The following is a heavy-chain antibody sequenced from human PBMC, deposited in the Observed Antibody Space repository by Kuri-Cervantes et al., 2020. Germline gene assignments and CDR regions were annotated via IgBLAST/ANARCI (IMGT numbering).Heavy chain of an antibody. D-gene: IGHD6-19*01. J-gene: IGHJ4*02. V-gene: IGHV3-21*01. CDR3: AKVYVGGGWCHDY. CDR2: ISSSSSYK. Sequence: GGSLRLSCAASGFTFSSYSMNWVRQAPGKGLEWVSSISSSSSYKYYADSVKGRFTISRDNAKNSLYLQMNSLRAEDTAVYYCAKVYVGGGWCHDYWGQGTLVTVSS. CDR1: GFTFSSYS.